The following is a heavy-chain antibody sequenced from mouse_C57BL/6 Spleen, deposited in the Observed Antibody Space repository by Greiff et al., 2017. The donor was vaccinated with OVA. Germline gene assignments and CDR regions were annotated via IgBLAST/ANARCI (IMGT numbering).Heavy chain of an antibody. CDR2: ISYDGSN. D-gene: IGHD2-5*01. Sequence: EVKLVESGPGLVKPSQSLSLTCSVTGYSITSGYYWNWIRQFPGNKLEWMGYISYDGSNNYNPSLKNRISITRDTSKNQFFLKLNSVTTEDTATYYCARAYYSNYEGYYAMDYWGQGTSVTVSS. CDR3: ARAYYSNYEGYYAMDY. CDR1: GYSITSGYY. V-gene: IGHV3-6*01. J-gene: IGHJ4*01.